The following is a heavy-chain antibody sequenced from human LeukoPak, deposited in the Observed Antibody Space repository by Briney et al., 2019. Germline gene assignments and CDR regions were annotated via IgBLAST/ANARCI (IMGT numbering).Heavy chain of an antibody. D-gene: IGHD5-18*01. J-gene: IGHJ3*02. CDR3: AKDGPRYSLLDAFDI. CDR1: GFTFSDYY. CDR2: ISSSGSTI. V-gene: IGHV3-11*01. Sequence: GGSLRLSCAASGFTFSDYYMSWIRQAPGKGLEWVSYISSSGSTIYYADSVKGRFTISRDNSKNTLYLQMNSLRAEDTAVYYCAKDGPRYSLLDAFDIWGQGTMVTVSS.